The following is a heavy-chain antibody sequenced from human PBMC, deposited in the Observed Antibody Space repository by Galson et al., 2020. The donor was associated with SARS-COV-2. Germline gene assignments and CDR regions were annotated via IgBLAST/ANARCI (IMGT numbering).Heavy chain of an antibody. CDR2: FDPEDGET. CDR1: GYTLTELS. J-gene: IGHJ6*02. CDR3: ATAVAWFGEPTWGYYYYGMDV. D-gene: IGHD3-10*01. V-gene: IGHV1-24*01. Sequence: ASVKVSCKVSGYTLTELSMHWVRQAPGKGLEWMGGFDPEDGETIYAQKFQGRVTMTEDTSTDTAYMELSSLRSEDTAVYYCATAVAWFGEPTWGYYYYGMDVWGQGTLVTVSS.